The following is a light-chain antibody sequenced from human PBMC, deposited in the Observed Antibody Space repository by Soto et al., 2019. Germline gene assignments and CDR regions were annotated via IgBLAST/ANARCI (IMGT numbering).Light chain of an antibody. Sequence: EIVLTQSPATLSLSPGERATLSCRASQSVSSYLAWYQQKPGQAPRLLIYDASNRATGIPARFSGSGSGTDLTLTISSLEPEDFAVYYCQQRSNWPPRYTFGQGTKLVIK. CDR1: QSVSSY. J-gene: IGKJ2*01. CDR2: DAS. CDR3: QQRSNWPPRYT. V-gene: IGKV3-11*01.